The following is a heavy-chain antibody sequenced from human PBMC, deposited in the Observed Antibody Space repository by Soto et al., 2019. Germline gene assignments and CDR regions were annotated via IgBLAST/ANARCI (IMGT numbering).Heavy chain of an antibody. CDR1: GYTFTSYD. D-gene: IGHD3-10*01. J-gene: IGHJ3*02. V-gene: IGHV1-8*01. CDR2: MNPNSGNT. CDR3: ASGINYYASGDDAFDI. Sequence: QVQLVQSGAEVKKPGASVKVSCKASGYTFTSYDINWVRQATGQGLEWMGWMNPNSGNTGYAQKFQGRVTMTRNTSISTAYMELSRLRSEDTAVYYCASGINYYASGDDAFDIWGQWTMVTVSS.